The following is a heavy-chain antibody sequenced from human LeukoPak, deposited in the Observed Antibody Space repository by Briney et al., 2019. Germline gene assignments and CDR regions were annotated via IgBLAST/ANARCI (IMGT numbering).Heavy chain of an antibody. CDR2: ISSSSSYI. J-gene: IGHJ4*02. CDR3: ARDPHPRTPHFDY. CDR1: GFTFSSYS. V-gene: IGHV3-21*01. D-gene: IGHD1-14*01. Sequence: GGSLRLSCAASGFTFSSYSMNWVRQAPGKGLEWVSSISSSSSYIYYADSAKGRFTISRDNAKNSLYLQMNSLRAEDTAVYYCARDPHPRTPHFDYWGQGTLVTVSS.